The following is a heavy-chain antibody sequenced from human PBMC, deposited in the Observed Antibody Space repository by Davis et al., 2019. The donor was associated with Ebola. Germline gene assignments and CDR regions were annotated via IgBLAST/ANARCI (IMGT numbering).Heavy chain of an antibody. CDR1: GYTFTGYY. Sequence: AASVKVSCKASGYTFTGYYMHWVRQAPGQGLEWMGWINPNSGGTNYAQKFQGWVTMTRDTSISTAYMELSRLRSDDTAVYYCARVGLPRSWGGFDYWGQGTLVTVSS. V-gene: IGHV1-2*04. D-gene: IGHD7-27*01. J-gene: IGHJ4*02. CDR3: ARVGLPRSWGGFDY. CDR2: INPNSGGT.